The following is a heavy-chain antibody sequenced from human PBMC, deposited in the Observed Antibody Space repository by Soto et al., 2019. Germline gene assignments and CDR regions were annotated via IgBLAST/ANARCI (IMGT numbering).Heavy chain of an antibody. CDR1: GGTFSSYA. J-gene: IGHJ4*02. CDR3: ARGPSGYDYFYFDY. CDR2: IIPIFGTA. V-gene: IGHV1-69*13. Sequence: ASVKVSCKASGGTFSSYAISWVRQAPGQGLEWMGGIIPIFGTANYAQKFQGRVTITADESTSTAYMELSSLRSEDTAVYYCARGPSGYDYFYFDYWGQGTLVTVSS. D-gene: IGHD5-12*01.